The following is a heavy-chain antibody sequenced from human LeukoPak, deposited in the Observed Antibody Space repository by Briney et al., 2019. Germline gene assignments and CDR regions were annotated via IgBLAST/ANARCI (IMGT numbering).Heavy chain of an antibody. V-gene: IGHV4-59*12. J-gene: IGHJ3*02. D-gene: IGHD1-26*01. Sequence: PSETLSLTCTASGGSISSYYWSWIRQPPGKGLEWIGYIYYSGSTNYNPSLKSRVAISVDTSKNQFSLKLSSVTAADTAVYYCARDLGGGSYYAGLDIWGQGTMVTVSS. CDR3: ARDLGGGSYYAGLDI. CDR1: GGSISSYY. CDR2: IYYSGST.